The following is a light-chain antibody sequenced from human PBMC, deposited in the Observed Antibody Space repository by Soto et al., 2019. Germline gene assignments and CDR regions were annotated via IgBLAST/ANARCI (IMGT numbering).Light chain of an antibody. CDR1: SSDVGGYNY. CDR2: DVS. V-gene: IGLV2-14*01. J-gene: IGLJ1*01. CDR3: GSYTSSSTHV. Sequence: QSVLPQPASVSGSPGQSITISCTGTSSDVGGYNYVSWYQQHPGKAPKLMIYDVSNRPSGVSNRFSGSKSGNTASLTISGLQAEDEADYYCGSYTSSSTHVFGTGTKVTVL.